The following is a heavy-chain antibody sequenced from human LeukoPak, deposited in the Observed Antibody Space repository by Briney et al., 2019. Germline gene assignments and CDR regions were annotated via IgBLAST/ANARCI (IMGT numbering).Heavy chain of an antibody. D-gene: IGHD3-10*02. Sequence: HGESLKISCKGSGYSFTSYWIARVRQMPGKGLEWMGIIYPGDSDTRYSPSFQGQVTISADKSITTAYLQWSSLKASDTALYYCCSGSFSSYFYHCGQGTLVTLSS. CDR3: CSGSFSSYFYH. V-gene: IGHV5-51*01. J-gene: IGHJ4*02. CDR2: IYPGDSDT. CDR1: GYSFTSYW.